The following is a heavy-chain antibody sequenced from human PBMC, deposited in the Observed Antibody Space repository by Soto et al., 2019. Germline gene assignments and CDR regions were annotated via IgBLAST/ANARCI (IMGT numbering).Heavy chain of an antibody. CDR1: GLTFRTYG. V-gene: IGHV3-33*01. CDR2: IWYDGGNK. D-gene: IGHD3-10*01. Sequence: GGSWRLSCAGSGLTFRTYGMHGVRQVPGKGRGWVAVIWYDGGNKYYADSVKGRFTISRDNSKNTLYLQMNSLRAEDTAVYYCARILLWFGEPRDYGMDVWGQGTTVTVSS. J-gene: IGHJ6*02. CDR3: ARILLWFGEPRDYGMDV.